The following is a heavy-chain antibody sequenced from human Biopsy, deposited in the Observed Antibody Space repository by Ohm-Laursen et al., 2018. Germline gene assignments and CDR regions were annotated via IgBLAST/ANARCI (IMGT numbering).Heavy chain of an antibody. Sequence: TLSLTCNVSGGSISNGGYYWNWVRHHPGKGLEWIGNIFYSANTYYNPSLKSRVTISVDTSKNQFSLKLSSVTAADTAVYYCARLGSGDYFPTFFDFWGQGALVTVSS. V-gene: IGHV4-31*03. CDR2: IFYSANT. D-gene: IGHD5-12*01. CDR1: GGSISNGGYY. CDR3: ARLGSGDYFPTFFDF. J-gene: IGHJ4*02.